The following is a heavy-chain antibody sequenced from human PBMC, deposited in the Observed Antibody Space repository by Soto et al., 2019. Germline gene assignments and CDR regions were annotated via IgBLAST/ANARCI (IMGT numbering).Heavy chain of an antibody. Sequence: SVKVSCKTSGGTFNSYLIDWVREAPGQGLEWMGGIIPAFGSAKYAQKFQGRVTITADKSTTTAYMELRTLTSGDTAVYYCARGLDQPPVGLYFDTWGQGTLVTVSS. CDR3: ARGLDQPPVGLYFDT. CDR1: GGTFNSYL. J-gene: IGHJ4*02. V-gene: IGHV1-69*06. CDR2: IIPAFGSA. D-gene: IGHD2-2*01.